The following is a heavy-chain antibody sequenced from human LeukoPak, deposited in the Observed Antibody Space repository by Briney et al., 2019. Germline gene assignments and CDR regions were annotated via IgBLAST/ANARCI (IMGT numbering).Heavy chain of an antibody. CDR2: IYYSGST. CDR1: GGSISSSSYY. V-gene: IGHV4-39*01. D-gene: IGHD3-22*01. J-gene: IGHJ4*02. Sequence: SETLPLTCTVSGGSISSSSYYWGWIRQPPGKGLEWIGSIYYSGSTYYNPSLKSRVTISVDTSKNQFSLKLSSVTAADTAVYCCASPSTYDSSGYWFFWGQGTLVTVSS. CDR3: ASPSTYDSSGYWFF.